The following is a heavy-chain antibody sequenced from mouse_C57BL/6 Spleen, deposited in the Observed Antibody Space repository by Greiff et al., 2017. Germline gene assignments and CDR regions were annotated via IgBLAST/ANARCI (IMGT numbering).Heavy chain of an antibody. CDR3: TTGRTTVVARGYFDC. CDR2: IDPENGDT. Sequence: VQLQQSGAELVRPGASVKLSCTASGFNIKDDYMHWVKQRPEQGLEWIGWIDPENGDTEYASKFQGKATITADKSSNTAYLQLSSLTSEDTAVYYCTTGRTTVVARGYFDCWGQGTTLTVSS. J-gene: IGHJ2*01. V-gene: IGHV14-4*01. CDR1: GFNIKDDY. D-gene: IGHD1-1*01.